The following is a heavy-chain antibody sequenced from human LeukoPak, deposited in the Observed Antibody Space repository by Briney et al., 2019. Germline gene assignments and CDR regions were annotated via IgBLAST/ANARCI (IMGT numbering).Heavy chain of an antibody. D-gene: IGHD3-3*01. J-gene: IGHJ4*02. V-gene: IGHV4-59*08. CDR1: GGSISSYY. CDR3: ARRFWSGYFAY. CDR2: IYYSGST. Sequence: TSETLSLTCTVSGGSISSYYWSWIRQPPGKGLEWIGYIYYSGSTNYNPSLKSRVTISVDTSKNQFSLKLTSVTAADTAVYYCARRFWSGYFAYWGQGTLVTVSS.